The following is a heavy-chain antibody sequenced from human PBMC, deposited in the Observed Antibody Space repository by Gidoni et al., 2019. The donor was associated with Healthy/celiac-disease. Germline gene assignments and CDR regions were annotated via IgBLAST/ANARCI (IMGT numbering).Heavy chain of an antibody. Sequence: EVQLVASGGGLVQPGRSLRLSCAASGFTFDDYAMHWVRQAPGKGLEWVSGISWNSGSIGYADSVKGRFTISRDNAKNSLYLQMNSLRAEDTALYYCAKDIGGYDNNFDYWGQGTLVTVSS. CDR3: AKDIGGYDNNFDY. CDR2: ISWNSGSI. V-gene: IGHV3-9*01. CDR1: GFTFDDYA. D-gene: IGHD5-12*01. J-gene: IGHJ4*02.